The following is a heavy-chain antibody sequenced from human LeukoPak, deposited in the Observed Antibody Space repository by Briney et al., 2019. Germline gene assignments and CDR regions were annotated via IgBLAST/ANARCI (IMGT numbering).Heavy chain of an antibody. J-gene: IGHJ4*02. CDR3: ARAGYGGNSRYYFDY. CDR2: INPNSGGT. Sequence: ASVKVSCKASGYTFTGYCMHWVRQAPGQGLEWMGWINPNSGGTNYAQKFQGRVTMTRDTSISTAYMELSRLRSDDTAVYYCARAGYGGNSRYYFDYWGQGTLVTVSS. V-gene: IGHV1-2*02. CDR1: GYTFTGYC. D-gene: IGHD4-23*01.